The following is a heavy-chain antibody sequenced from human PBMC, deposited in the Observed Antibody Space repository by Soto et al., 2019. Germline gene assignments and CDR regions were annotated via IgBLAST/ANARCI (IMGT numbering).Heavy chain of an antibody. CDR3: ARQTTYSSAWFDY. V-gene: IGHV4-4*07. Sequence: PSESLSLTCTVSGGSIGNYYWTWIRQPAGKGLEWIGRIYTSGTTNYNPSLKSRVTMLIDPSRNQFSLRLSSVTAADTALYYCARQTTYSSAWFDYWGQGTLVTVSS. J-gene: IGHJ5*01. CDR2: IYTSGTT. CDR1: GGSIGNYY. D-gene: IGHD6-19*01.